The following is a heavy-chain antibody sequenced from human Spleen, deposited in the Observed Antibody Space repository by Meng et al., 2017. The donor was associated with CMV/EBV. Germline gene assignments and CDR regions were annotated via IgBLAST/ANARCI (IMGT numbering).Heavy chain of an antibody. D-gene: IGHD5-18*01. V-gene: IGHV1-18*01. CDR2: ISAYNGNT. Sequence: KASGYTFTSYGISWVRPAPGQGLEWMGWISAYNGNTNYAQKLQGRVTMTTDTSTSTAYMELRSLRSDDTAVYYCARVKTAMVINWFDPWGQGTLVTVSS. CDR3: ARVKTAMVINWFDP. CDR1: GYTFTSYG. J-gene: IGHJ5*02.